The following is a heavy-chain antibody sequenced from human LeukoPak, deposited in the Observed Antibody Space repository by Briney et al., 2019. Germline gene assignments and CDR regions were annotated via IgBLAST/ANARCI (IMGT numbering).Heavy chain of an antibody. D-gene: IGHD2-15*01. CDR1: GFTFSSYA. V-gene: IGHV3-23*01. CDR2: ISGSGGST. CDR3: AKSGTDIPRSQVWFDP. J-gene: IGHJ5*02. Sequence: GSLRLSCAASGFTFSSYAMSWVRQAPGKGLEWVSAISGSGGSTYYADSVRGRFTISGDNSKNTLYLQMNSLRAEDTAVYYCAKSGTDIPRSQVWFDPWGQGTLVTVSS.